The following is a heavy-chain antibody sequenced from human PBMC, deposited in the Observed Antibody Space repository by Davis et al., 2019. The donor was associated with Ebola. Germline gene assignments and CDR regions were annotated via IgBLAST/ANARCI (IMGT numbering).Heavy chain of an antibody. CDR2: ISGSGTYT. V-gene: IGHV3-23*01. Sequence: GESLKISCAASRLTFSSYAMSWVRQAPGKGLEWVSTISGSGTYTYYADSVKGRFTISRDNSKDTLYLQMNSLRAEDTAVYYCARLFDPWGQGTLVTVSS. CDR3: ARLFDP. J-gene: IGHJ5*02. D-gene: IGHD4-11*01. CDR1: RLTFSSYA.